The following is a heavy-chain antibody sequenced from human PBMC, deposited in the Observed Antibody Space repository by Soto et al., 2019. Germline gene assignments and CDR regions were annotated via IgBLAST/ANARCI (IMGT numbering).Heavy chain of an antibody. Sequence: EVQLVESGGILVQPGGSLRLYCAASGFTFSSYSMNWVRQAPGKWLEWVSYISSSSGTIYYTDSVKGRFTISRDNAKNSLYLQMNSLRDEDTAVYFCAKDHSGSYRFDYWGQGTLVTVSS. J-gene: IGHJ4*02. CDR2: ISSSSGTI. CDR1: GFTFSSYS. D-gene: IGHD1-26*01. V-gene: IGHV3-48*02. CDR3: AKDHSGSYRFDY.